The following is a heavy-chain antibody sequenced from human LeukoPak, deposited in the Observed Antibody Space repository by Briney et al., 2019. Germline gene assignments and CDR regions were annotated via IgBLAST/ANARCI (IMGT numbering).Heavy chain of an antibody. V-gene: IGHV3-23*01. CDR1: GFTFSSYA. D-gene: IGHD3-3*01. CDR2: ISGSGGST. CDR3: AKRLRFLEWLSAFDI. Sequence: GGSLRLSCAASGFTFSSYAMSWVRQAPGKGLEWVSAISGSGGSTYYADSVKGRFTISRDNSKNTLYPQMNSLRAEDTAVYYCAKRLRFLEWLSAFDIWGQGTMVTVSS. J-gene: IGHJ3*02.